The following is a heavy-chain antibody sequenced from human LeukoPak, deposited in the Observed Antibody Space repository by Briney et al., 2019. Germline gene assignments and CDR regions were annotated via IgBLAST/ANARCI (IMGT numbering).Heavy chain of an antibody. D-gene: IGHD5-18*01. Sequence: PSETLSLTCAVYGGSFSGYYWSWIRQPPGKGLEWIGEINHSGSTNYNPSLKSRVTISVDTSKNQFSLKLSSVTAADTAVYYCARGPQRGYSYGYNYYYYYGMDVWGQGTTVTVS. CDR3: ARGPQRGYSYGYNYYYYYGMDV. CDR2: INHSGST. CDR1: GGSFSGYY. V-gene: IGHV4-34*01. J-gene: IGHJ6*02.